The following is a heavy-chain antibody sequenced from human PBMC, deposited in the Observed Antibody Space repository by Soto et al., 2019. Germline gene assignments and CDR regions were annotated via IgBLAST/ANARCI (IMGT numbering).Heavy chain of an antibody. CDR3: AHVEAERFLEWLFDY. J-gene: IGHJ4*02. CDR1: GFSLSTSGVG. V-gene: IGHV2-5*02. Sequence: QITLKESGPTLVKPTQTLTLTCTFSGFSLSTSGVGVSWIRQPPGKALEWLALIYWDDDKRYSPSLKSRLTITKDTSKNQVVLTMTNMDPVDTATYYCAHVEAERFLEWLFDYWGQGTLVTVSS. D-gene: IGHD3-3*01. CDR2: IYWDDDK.